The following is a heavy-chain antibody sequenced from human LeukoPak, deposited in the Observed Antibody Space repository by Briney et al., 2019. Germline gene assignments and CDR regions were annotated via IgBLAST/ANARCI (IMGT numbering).Heavy chain of an antibody. Sequence: GGSLRLSCAGSGFTFSDFWMTWVRQTPGKGLEWVANIKEDGTEKNLVDSVKGRFTISRDNSKNLLFLEMNNLRGDDTAIYYCVRESRPGGAMGLYHNLDYWGQGTLVAVSS. V-gene: IGHV3-7*01. D-gene: IGHD1-1*01. CDR3: VRESRPGGAMGLYHNLDY. J-gene: IGHJ4*02. CDR1: GFTFSDFW. CDR2: IKEDGTEK.